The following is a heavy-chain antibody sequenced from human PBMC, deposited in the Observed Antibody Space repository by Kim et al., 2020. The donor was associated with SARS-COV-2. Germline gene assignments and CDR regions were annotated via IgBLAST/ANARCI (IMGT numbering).Heavy chain of an antibody. V-gene: IGHV3-74*01. CDR3: ARDIPLLWFGELLTSNYYYYYGMDV. D-gene: IGHD3-10*01. J-gene: IGHJ6*02. CDR1: GFTFSSYW. Sequence: GGSLRLSCAASGFTFSSYWMHWVRQAPGKGLVWVSRINSDGSSTSYADSVKGRFTISRDNAKNTLYLQMNSLRAEDTAVYYCARDIPLLWFGELLTSNYYYYYGMDVWGQGTTVTVSS. CDR2: INSDGSST.